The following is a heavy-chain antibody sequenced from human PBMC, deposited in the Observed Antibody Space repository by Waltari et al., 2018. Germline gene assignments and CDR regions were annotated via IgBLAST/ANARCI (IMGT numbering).Heavy chain of an antibody. Sequence: QVQLQQWGAGLLKPSETLSLTCAVYGGSFSGYYWSWIRQPPGKGLEWIGEINHSGSTNYNPSLKSRVTISVDTSKNQFSLKLSSVTAADTAVYYCAKGTSSSGWRDFDYWGQGTLVTVSS. CDR1: GGSFSGYY. V-gene: IGHV4-34*01. D-gene: IGHD6-19*01. CDR3: AKGTSSSGWRDFDY. CDR2: INHSGST. J-gene: IGHJ4*02.